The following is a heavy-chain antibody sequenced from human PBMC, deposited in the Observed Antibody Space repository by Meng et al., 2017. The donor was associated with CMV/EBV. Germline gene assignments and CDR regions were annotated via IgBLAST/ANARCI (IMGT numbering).Heavy chain of an antibody. CDR1: GFTFSSYD. CDR3: AKVSRESCYYCGMDV. J-gene: IGHJ6*02. CDR2: LGYDGSIK. V-gene: IGHV3-30*02. D-gene: IGHD2-2*01. Sequence: GESLKISCAASGFTFSSYDMHWVRQAPGKGLEWVAFLGYDGSIKYYAESVKGRFTISRDNSKNTLSLQMNSLRAEDMAVYYCAKVSRESCYYCGMDVWGQGTTVTVSS.